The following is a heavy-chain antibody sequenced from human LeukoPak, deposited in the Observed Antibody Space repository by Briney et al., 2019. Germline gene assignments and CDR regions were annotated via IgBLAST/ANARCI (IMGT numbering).Heavy chain of an antibody. D-gene: IGHD1-26*01. Sequence: RPGGSLRLSCAASGFTFDDYGMSWVRQAPGKGLEWVSGINWNGGSTGYADSVKGRFTISRDNAKNSLYLQMNSPRAEDTALYYCARVPWEPDAFDIWGQGTMVTVSS. V-gene: IGHV3-20*04. CDR2: INWNGGST. J-gene: IGHJ3*02. CDR1: GFTFDDYG. CDR3: ARVPWEPDAFDI.